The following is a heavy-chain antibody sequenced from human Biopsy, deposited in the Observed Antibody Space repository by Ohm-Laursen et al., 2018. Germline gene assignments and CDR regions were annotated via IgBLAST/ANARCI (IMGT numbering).Heavy chain of an antibody. CDR1: VGSFSGYY. CDR3: ARAGTAINGNSLGFDP. Sequence: GTLSLTCAVYVGSFSGYYWTWIRQPPGKGLEWIGEINHSGSTNYNPSLKSRVTIYVDTSKNKFSRKLNSVTAADTAVYYCARAGTAINGNSLGFDPWGQGTLVTVSS. D-gene: IGHD1-20*01. CDR2: INHSGST. J-gene: IGHJ5*02. V-gene: IGHV4-34*01.